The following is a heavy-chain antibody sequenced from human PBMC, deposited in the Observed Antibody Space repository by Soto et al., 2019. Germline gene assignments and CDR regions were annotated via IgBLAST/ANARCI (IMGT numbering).Heavy chain of an antibody. CDR2: IYSGGST. CDR1: GFTVSSNY. CDR3: ARDDTVSPSGYFDL. D-gene: IGHD4-17*01. V-gene: IGHV3-53*02. Sequence: EVQLVETGGGLIQPGGSLRLSCAASGFTVSSNYMSWVRQAPGKGLEWVSVIYSGGSTYYADSVKGRFTISRDNSKNTLYRQMNSLRAEDTAVYYCARDDTVSPSGYFDLWGRGTLVTVSS. J-gene: IGHJ2*01.